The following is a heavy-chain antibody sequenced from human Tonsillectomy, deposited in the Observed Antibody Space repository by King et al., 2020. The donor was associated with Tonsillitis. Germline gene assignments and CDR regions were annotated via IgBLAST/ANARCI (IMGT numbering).Heavy chain of an antibody. CDR2: IGGSGDNT. CDR3: AKVHRYEFWGGYYTDY. D-gene: IGHD3-3*01. J-gene: IGHJ4*02. V-gene: IGHV3-23*04. CDR1: GFTFSYYA. Sequence: VQLVESGGGLVQPGGSLRVSCAASGFTFSYYAINWVRQAPRKGLEWVSDIGGSGDNTYYADSVKGRFTISRDNSKNTLYLHMNSLRAEDTAAYYCAKVHRYEFWGGYYTDYWGQGTLVTVSS.